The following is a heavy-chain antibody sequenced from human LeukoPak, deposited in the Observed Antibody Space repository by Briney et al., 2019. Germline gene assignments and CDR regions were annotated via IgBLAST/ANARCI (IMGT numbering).Heavy chain of an antibody. CDR1: GYSFTSYW. CDR3: ARQDWYCSGGSCYWYYGMDV. Sequence: GESLKISCKGSGYSFTSYWIGWVRQMPGKGLEWMGIIYPGDSDTRYSPSFQGQVTISADKSISTAYLQWSSLKASDTAMYYYARQDWYCSGGSCYWYYGMDVWGQGTTVTVSS. CDR2: IYPGDSDT. J-gene: IGHJ6*02. V-gene: IGHV5-51*01. D-gene: IGHD2-15*01.